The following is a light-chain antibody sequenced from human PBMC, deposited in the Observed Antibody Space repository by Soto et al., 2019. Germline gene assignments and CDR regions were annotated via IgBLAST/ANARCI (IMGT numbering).Light chain of an antibody. Sequence: QPVLTQSPSASASLGASVKLTCTLSSRHNTNAIAWHQQQPKKGPRFLMKVNSDGSHFKGDGIPDRFSGSSSGAERYLTIPSLQSEDEADYYCQAWATGIHIFGGGTQLTVL. CDR2: VNSDGSH. CDR3: QAWATGIHI. CDR1: SRHNTNA. V-gene: IGLV4-69*01. J-gene: IGLJ2*01.